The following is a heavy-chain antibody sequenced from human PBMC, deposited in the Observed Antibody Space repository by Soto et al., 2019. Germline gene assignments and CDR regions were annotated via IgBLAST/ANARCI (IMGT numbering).Heavy chain of an antibody. D-gene: IGHD6-13*01. V-gene: IGHV4-30-4*01. Sequence: SETLSLTCTVSGGSISSGDYYWSWIRQPPGKGLEWIGYIYYSGSTYYNPSLKSRVTISVDTSKNQFSLKLSSVTAADTAVYYCARHLFSSSSWYYFDYWGQGTLVTVSS. CDR2: IYYSGST. J-gene: IGHJ4*02. CDR3: ARHLFSSSSWYYFDY. CDR1: GGSISSGDYY.